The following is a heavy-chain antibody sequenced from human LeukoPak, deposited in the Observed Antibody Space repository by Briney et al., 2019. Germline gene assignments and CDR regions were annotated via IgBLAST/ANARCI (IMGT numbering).Heavy chain of an antibody. CDR2: IYYSGST. Sequence: SETLSLTCTVSGGSISSYYWSWIRQPPGKGLEWIGYIYYSGSTNYNPSLKSRVTISVDTSKNQFSLKLSSVTAADTAVYYCARASSSWYRFDPWGQGTLVTVSS. CDR1: GGSISSYY. CDR3: ARASSSWYRFDP. D-gene: IGHD6-13*01. V-gene: IGHV4-59*01. J-gene: IGHJ5*02.